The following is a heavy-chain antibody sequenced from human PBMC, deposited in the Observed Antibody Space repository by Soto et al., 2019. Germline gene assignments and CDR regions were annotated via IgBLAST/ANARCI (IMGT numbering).Heavy chain of an antibody. V-gene: IGHV3-30-3*01. CDR3: ARDVRYYDFWSGYYPHYYGMDV. D-gene: IGHD3-3*01. CDR2: ISYDGSNK. Sequence: GGSLRLSCAASGFTFSSYAMHWVRQAPGKGLEWVAVISYDGSNKYYADSVKGRFTISRDNSKNTLYLQMNSLRAEDTAVYYCARDVRYYDFWSGYYPHYYGMDVWGQGTTVTVSS. CDR1: GFTFSSYA. J-gene: IGHJ6*02.